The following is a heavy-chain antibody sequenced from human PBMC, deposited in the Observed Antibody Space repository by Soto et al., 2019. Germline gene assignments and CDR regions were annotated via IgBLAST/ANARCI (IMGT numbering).Heavy chain of an antibody. D-gene: IGHD2-2*01. CDR2: IYYSGST. CDR1: GGSISSSSYY. CDR3: ARLNIVVVPAANSWFDP. J-gene: IGHJ5*02. V-gene: IGHV4-39*01. Sequence: QLQLQESGPGLVKPSETLSLTCTVSGGSISSSSYYWGWIRQPPGKGLEWIGSIYYSGSTYYNPSPNSRVTISVDTSKHQCSLKLSSVTAADTAVYYCARLNIVVVPAANSWFDPWGQGTLVTVSS.